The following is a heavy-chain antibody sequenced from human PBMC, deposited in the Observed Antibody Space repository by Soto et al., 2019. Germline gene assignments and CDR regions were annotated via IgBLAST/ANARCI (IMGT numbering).Heavy chain of an antibody. CDR3: ARVSGPNWFDP. V-gene: IGHV1-3*01. J-gene: IGHJ5*01. CDR1: GYTFTSYA. D-gene: IGHD1-1*01. Sequence: QVQLVQSGAEVKKPGASVKVSCQASGYTFTSYAMHWVRQAPGQRLEWMGWINAGNGNTKYSQKFQGRVTITRDTSASTAYMELSSLRSEDTAVYYCARVSGPNWFDPWGQGTLVTVSS. CDR2: INAGNGNT.